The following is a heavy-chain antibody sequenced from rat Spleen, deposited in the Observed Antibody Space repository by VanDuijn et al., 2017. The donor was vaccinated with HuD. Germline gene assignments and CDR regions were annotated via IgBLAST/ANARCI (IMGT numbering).Heavy chain of an antibody. Sequence: EVQLVESGGGLVQPGRSLKVSCAASGFTFSDYYMAWVRQAPTKGLEWVATITYDGRSAYYRDSVKGRFTISRDNAKSTLYLQMDSLRSEDTAIYYCARHGLTGSGWFAYWGQGTLVTVSS. V-gene: IGHV5-7*01. CDR1: GFTFSDYY. D-gene: IGHD5-1*01. CDR2: ITYDGRSA. J-gene: IGHJ3*01. CDR3: ARHGLTGSGWFAY.